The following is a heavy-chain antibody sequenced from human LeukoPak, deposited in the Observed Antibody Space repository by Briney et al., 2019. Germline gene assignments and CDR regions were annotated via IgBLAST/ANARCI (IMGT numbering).Heavy chain of an antibody. CDR3: ATSSYIIMIGY. Sequence: PPETLSLTCAVYGGSFSGYYWSWIRQPPGKGLEWIGEINHSGSTNYNPSLKSRVTISVDTSKNQFSLKLSSVTAADTAVYYCATSSYIIMIGYWGQGTLVTVSS. J-gene: IGHJ4*02. D-gene: IGHD3-22*01. CDR1: GGSFSGYY. CDR2: INHSGST. V-gene: IGHV4-34*01.